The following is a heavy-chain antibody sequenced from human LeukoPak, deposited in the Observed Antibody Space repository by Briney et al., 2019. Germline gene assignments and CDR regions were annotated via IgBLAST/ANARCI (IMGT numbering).Heavy chain of an antibody. CDR1: GYTFTAYY. D-gene: IGHD4-17*01. V-gene: IGHV1-2*02. Sequence: ASVRVSCEASGYTFTAYYMHWVRQAPGQGLEWMAWINANSGGTDYAQKFQGRVTMTRDTSISTAYMELRRLRSDDTAVYYCARRSDYGSNWFDPWGQGTLVSVSS. J-gene: IGHJ5*02. CDR3: ARRSDYGSNWFDP. CDR2: INANSGGT.